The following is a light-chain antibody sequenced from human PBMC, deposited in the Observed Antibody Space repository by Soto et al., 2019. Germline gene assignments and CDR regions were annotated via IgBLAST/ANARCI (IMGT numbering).Light chain of an antibody. J-gene: IGKJ2*01. Sequence: EVVMTQSPATLSVSPGDRATLSCRASQSVDNNVVWYQQKPGQPPRLLVHSASIRATGVPARFTGIGSGTDFTLTISGLQSDDFAIYYCQQYYNWPPYTFGQGTRLQIK. CDR1: QSVDNN. CDR2: SAS. CDR3: QQYYNWPPYT. V-gene: IGKV3-15*01.